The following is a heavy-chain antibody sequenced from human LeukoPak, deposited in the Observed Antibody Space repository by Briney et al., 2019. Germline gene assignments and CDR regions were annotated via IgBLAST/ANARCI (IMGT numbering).Heavy chain of an antibody. CDR2: ISSSSSTI. CDR3: ARDRAEMATILFDY. V-gene: IGHV3-48*02. J-gene: IGHJ4*02. Sequence: TGGSLRLSCAASGFTFSSYSMNWVRQAPGKGLEWVSYISSSSSTIYYADSVKGRFTISRDNAKNSLYLQMNSLRDEDTAVYYCARDRAEMATILFDYWGQGTLVTVSS. CDR1: GFTFSSYS. D-gene: IGHD5-24*01.